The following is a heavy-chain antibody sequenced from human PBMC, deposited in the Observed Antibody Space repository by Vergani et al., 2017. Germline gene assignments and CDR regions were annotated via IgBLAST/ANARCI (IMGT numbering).Heavy chain of an antibody. CDR3: ARHNGEIAARPYGWFDP. V-gene: IGHV4-34*01. D-gene: IGHD6-6*01. J-gene: IGHJ5*02. CDR2: INHSGST. CDR1: GGSFSGYF. Sequence: QVQLQQWGAGLLKPSETLSLTCAVYGGSFSGYFWSWIRQPPGKGLEWIGEINHSGSTNYNPSLKSRVTISVDTSKNQFSLKLSSVTAADTAVYYCARHNGEIAARPYGWFDPWGQGTLVTVSS.